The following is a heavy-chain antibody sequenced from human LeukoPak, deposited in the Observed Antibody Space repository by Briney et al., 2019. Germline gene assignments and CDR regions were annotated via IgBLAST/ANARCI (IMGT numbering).Heavy chain of an antibody. CDR2: IYPGDSDT. CDR3: ARHSAVYASGTSDY. V-gene: IGHV5-51*01. J-gene: IGHJ4*02. Sequence: GESLKISCKGSGYNFASYWIGWVRQMPGKGLEWMGIIYPGDSDTRYSPSFQGQVTISADKSISTAYLQWSSLKTADTAMYYCARHSAVYASGTSDYWGQGTLVTVSS. CDR1: GYNFASYW. D-gene: IGHD3-10*01.